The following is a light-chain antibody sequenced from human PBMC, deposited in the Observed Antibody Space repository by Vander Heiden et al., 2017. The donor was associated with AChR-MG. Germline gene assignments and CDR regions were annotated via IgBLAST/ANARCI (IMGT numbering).Light chain of an antibody. CDR2: ANT. CDR3: QSYDSSLSSVI. J-gene: IGLJ2*01. Sequence: QSVLTLQPSVSGAPGHPIPFSCIVTNSNIGARYHVHSYQRLPGAAPKLLIYANTNRASGVPERFAGSKSGTSASLASTGLQAEDGADYYCQSYDSSLSSVIFGGGTKLTVL. V-gene: IGLV1-40*01. CDR1: NSNIGARYH.